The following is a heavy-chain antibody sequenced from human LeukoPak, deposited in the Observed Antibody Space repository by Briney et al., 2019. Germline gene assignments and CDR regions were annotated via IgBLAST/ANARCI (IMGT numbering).Heavy chain of an antibody. V-gene: IGHV1-69*05. D-gene: IGHD6-19*01. Sequence: SVKVSCKASGGTFSSYAISWVRQAPGQGLEWMGGIIPIFGTANYAQKFQGRVTITTDESTSTAYMELSSLRSEDTAVYYCARDRLDSSGWYLPPSAFDYWGQGTLVTVSA. CDR1: GGTFSSYA. CDR2: IIPIFGTA. CDR3: ARDRLDSSGWYLPPSAFDY. J-gene: IGHJ4*02.